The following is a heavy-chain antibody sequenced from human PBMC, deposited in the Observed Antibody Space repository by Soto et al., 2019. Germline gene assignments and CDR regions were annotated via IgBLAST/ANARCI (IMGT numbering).Heavy chain of an antibody. Sequence: VGSLRLSCAASGFISRSYWMHWVRQVPGKGLVWVSRINGDGRSTSYADSVKGRFTISRDNAKNTLYLQMNSLRADDTAVYYCARAQYLAGDAFDIWGQGAMVTVSS. D-gene: IGHD2-2*01. CDR3: ARAQYLAGDAFDI. V-gene: IGHV3-74*01. CDR2: INGDGRST. J-gene: IGHJ3*02. CDR1: GFISRSYW.